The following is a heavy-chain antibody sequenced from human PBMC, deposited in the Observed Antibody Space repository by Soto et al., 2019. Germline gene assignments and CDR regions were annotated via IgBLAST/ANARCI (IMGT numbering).Heavy chain of an antibody. V-gene: IGHV3-30-3*01. Sequence: QVHLVESGGGVVQPGRSLRLSCAASGFTFSNYAMHWVRQAPGKGLEWVAVISYDGSDKYNANSVKGRFTISRDNSKNTLYLQMNSLRAEDTAVYYSARDTGPNGYNYYYFGMDVWGQGTTVTVSS. J-gene: IGHJ6*02. D-gene: IGHD5-18*01. CDR3: ARDTGPNGYNYYYFGMDV. CDR1: GFTFSNYA. CDR2: ISYDGSDK.